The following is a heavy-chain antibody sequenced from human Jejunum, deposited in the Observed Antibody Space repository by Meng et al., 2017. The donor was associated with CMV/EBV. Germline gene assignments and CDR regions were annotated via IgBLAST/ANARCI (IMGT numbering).Heavy chain of an antibody. V-gene: IGHV3-74*03. CDR2: INNDGGTT. CDR3: AREQSSSYAFDI. J-gene: IGHJ3*02. Sequence: ASAFTFSYYWMHWVRQAPGKGLVWVSRINNDGGTTVYADSVKGRFTISRDNAKNTLSLQMNSLRGEDTAVYYCAREQSSSYAFDIWGQGTVVTVSS. CDR1: AFTFSYYW. D-gene: IGHD6-6*01.